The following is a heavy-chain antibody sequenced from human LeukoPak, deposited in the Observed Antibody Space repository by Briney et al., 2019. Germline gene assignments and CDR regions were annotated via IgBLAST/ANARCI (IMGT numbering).Heavy chain of an antibody. CDR3: ARMVVAATPVPFDY. CDR1: GGTFSSYA. J-gene: IGHJ4*02. V-gene: IGHV1-69*04. Sequence: GASVKVSCKASGGTFSSYAISWVRQAPGQGLEWMGRIIPILSIANYAQKFQCRVTITADKSTSTAYMELSSLRSEDTAVCYCARMVVAATPVPFDYWGQGTLVTVSS. CDR2: IIPILSIA. D-gene: IGHD2-15*01.